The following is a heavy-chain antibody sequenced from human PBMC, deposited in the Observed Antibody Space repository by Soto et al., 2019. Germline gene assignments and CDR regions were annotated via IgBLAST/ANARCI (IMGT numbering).Heavy chain of an antibody. CDR1: GFTFSSYG. J-gene: IGHJ4*02. D-gene: IGHD3-22*01. CDR3: ARDPGGYDSSGYYGYFDY. V-gene: IGHV3-33*01. Sequence: QVQLVESGGGVVQPGRSLRLSCAASGFTFSSYGMHWVRQAPGKGLEWVPVIWYDGSNKYYADSVKGRFTISRDNSKNTLYLQMNSLRAEDTAVYYCARDPGGYDSSGYYGYFDYWGQGTLVTVSS. CDR2: IWYDGSNK.